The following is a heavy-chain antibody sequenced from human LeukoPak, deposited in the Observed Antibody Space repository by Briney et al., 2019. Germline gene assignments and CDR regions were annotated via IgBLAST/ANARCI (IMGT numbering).Heavy chain of an antibody. V-gene: IGHV3-23*01. D-gene: IGHD4-17*01. CDR1: GFTFSDYA. Sequence: GGSLRLSCAASGFTFSDYAMSWVRQAPGRGLEWVSSICSSGDTASYADSVKGRFTISRDSSKSTLYLQMNSLRAEDTAVYYCAKHKENYGDSCLDDYWGQGTLVTVSS. CDR2: ICSSGDTA. J-gene: IGHJ4*02. CDR3: AKHKENYGDSCLDDY.